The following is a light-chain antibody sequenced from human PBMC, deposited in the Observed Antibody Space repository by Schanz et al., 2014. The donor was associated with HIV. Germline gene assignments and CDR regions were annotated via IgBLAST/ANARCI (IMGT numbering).Light chain of an antibody. CDR2: DNH. Sequence: QSVLTQPPSVSGAPGQRVTISCTGGSSNLGTNFQVHWYQQLPGTAPKLLIYDNHERPSEIPDRFSASKTVTSATLDIFGLQDGDEAEYYCATWDATVDAVRLGGGAKRTVL. J-gene: IGLJ2*01. CDR3: ATWDATVDAVR. V-gene: IGLV1-51*01. CDR1: SSNLGTNF.